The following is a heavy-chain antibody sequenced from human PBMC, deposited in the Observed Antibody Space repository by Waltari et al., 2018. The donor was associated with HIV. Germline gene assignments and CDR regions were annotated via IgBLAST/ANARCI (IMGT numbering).Heavy chain of an antibody. CDR2: ISATGATT. CDR1: GFTFVSYA. Sequence: EVQLLESGGALVQPGGSLRLSCAGSGFTFVSYAMSWVRQAPGKGLGWVSSISATGATTYYSDSVKGRFTISRDNSKNTLYVQMNSLLVEDTAIYYCASHPVPYCGNRRCYGGFWGQGTLVTVSS. CDR3: ASHPVPYCGNRRCYGGF. V-gene: IGHV3-23*01. D-gene: IGHD2-21*01. J-gene: IGHJ4*02.